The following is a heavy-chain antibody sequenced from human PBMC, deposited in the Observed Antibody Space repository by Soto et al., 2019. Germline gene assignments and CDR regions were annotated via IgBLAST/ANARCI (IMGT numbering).Heavy chain of an antibody. CDR2: ITSSGETI. CDR3: ARVGVFFGQPSDS. J-gene: IGHJ4*02. D-gene: IGHD3-10*01. CDR1: GFTFSDYF. V-gene: IGHV3-11*01. Sequence: QVQLVESRGGLVKPGGSLRLSCTASGFTFSDYFMTWIRQAPGKGLESISYITSSGETIYHADSVKGRFTISRDNARNSLSLHMNNLRVEDTAVYYCARVGVFFGQPSDSWGPGTLVTVSS.